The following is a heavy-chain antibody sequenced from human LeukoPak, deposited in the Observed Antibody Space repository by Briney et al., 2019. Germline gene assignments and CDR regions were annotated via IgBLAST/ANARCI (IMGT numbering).Heavy chain of an antibody. D-gene: IGHD3/OR15-3a*01. Sequence: GGSLRLSCAASGFTFSSYGMHCVRQAPGKGLEWVAVISYDGSNKYYADSVKGRFTISRDNSKNTLYLQMNSLRAEDTAVYYCAIPELVDCDYWGQGTLVTVSS. CDR2: ISYDGSNK. CDR1: GFTFSSYG. CDR3: AIPELVDCDY. J-gene: IGHJ4*02. V-gene: IGHV3-30*03.